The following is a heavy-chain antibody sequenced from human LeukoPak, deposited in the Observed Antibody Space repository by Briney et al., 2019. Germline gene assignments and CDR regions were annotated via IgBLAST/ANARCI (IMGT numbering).Heavy chain of an antibody. Sequence: ASVKVSCQASGYTFTSYGISWVRQAPGQGLEWMGWISAYNGNTNYAQKLQGRVTMTTDTSTSTAYMELRSLRSDDTAVYYCARGVASAQDSPSDYWGQGTLVTVSS. CDR1: GYTFTSYG. CDR3: ARGVASAQDSPSDY. J-gene: IGHJ4*02. V-gene: IGHV1-18*01. D-gene: IGHD5-12*01. CDR2: ISAYNGNT.